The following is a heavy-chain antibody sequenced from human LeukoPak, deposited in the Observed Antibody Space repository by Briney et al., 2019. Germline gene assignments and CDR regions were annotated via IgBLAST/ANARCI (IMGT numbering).Heavy chain of an antibody. V-gene: IGHV1-18*04. CDR3: ARGVSLYSSSWPLDY. D-gene: IGHD6-13*01. J-gene: IGHJ4*02. CDR1: GYTFTSYG. Sequence: ASVKVSCKASGYTFTSYGISWVRQAPGQGLEWVGWISAYNGNTNYAQKLQGRVTMTTDTSTSTAYMELRSLRSDDTAVYYCARGVSLYSSSWPLDYWGQGTLVTVSS. CDR2: ISAYNGNT.